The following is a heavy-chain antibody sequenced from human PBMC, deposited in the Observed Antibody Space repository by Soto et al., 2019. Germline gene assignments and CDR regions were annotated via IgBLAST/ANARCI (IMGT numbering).Heavy chain of an antibody. V-gene: IGHV6-1*01. D-gene: IGHD1-1*01. Sequence: SQTLSLTCDISGDSVSSNSAGWNWIRQTPSRGLEWLGRTYYKSKWYYTYAASVKSRITVSPDTSKNQFSLQLTSVTPEDTAVYYCARWSLEERSPQRSTLVWDKGSTVTGSS. CDR2: TYYKSKWYY. CDR1: GDSVSSNSAG. J-gene: IGHJ6*04. CDR3: ARWSLEERSPQRSTLV.